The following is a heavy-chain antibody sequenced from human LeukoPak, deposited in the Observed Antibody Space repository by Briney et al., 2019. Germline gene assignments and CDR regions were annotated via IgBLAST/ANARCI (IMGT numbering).Heavy chain of an antibody. J-gene: IGHJ4*02. D-gene: IGHD2-21*01. Sequence: GGSLRLSCEASGFTFSSFGMHWVRQAPGKGLEWVAFIRRDGDVIYYADSLKGRFTISRDNSRNMVYLQLNSLRPEDTAVYYCAKDFISFLALIPWDYWGQGTLVTVSP. CDR3: AKDFISFLALIPWDY. CDR1: GFTFSSFG. V-gene: IGHV3-30*02. CDR2: IRRDGDVI.